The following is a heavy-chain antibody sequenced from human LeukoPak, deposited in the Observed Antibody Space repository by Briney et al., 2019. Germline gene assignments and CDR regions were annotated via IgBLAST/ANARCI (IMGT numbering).Heavy chain of an antibody. D-gene: IGHD6-19*01. CDR2: INHSGST. CDR1: GGSFSGYY. J-gene: IGHJ5*02. V-gene: IGHV4-34*01. Sequence: PSETLSLTCAVYGGSFSGYYWSWIRQPPGKGLEWIGEINHSGSTNYNPSLKSRVTISVDTSKNQFSLKLSSVTAADTAVYYCASTHEWVVDNWFDPWGQGTLVTVSS. CDR3: ASTHEWVVDNWFDP.